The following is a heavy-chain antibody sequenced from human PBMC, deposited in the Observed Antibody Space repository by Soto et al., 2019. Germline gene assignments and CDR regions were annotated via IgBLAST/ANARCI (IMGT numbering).Heavy chain of an antibody. V-gene: IGHV3-30*18. CDR3: AKYRTSGSYPSALNY. J-gene: IGHJ4*02. CDR1: GFTFRSFC. Sequence: GGVLKLSCAASGFTFRSFCMHLVRQAPGKGLEWVAVISYDGSNKYYADSVKGRFTISRDNSKNTLYLQMNSLRAEDTAVYYCAKYRTSGSYPSALNYWGQGTLVTVSS. D-gene: IGHD1-26*01. CDR2: ISYDGSNK.